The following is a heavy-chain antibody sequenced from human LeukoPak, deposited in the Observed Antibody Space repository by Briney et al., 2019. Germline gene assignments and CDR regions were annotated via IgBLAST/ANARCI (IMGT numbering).Heavy chain of an antibody. V-gene: IGHV3-23*01. CDR3: AKGRDSGTYNFDY. D-gene: IGHD3-10*01. Sequence: GGSLRLSCAASGFTFSSYAMSWVRQAPGKGLEWVSGISTSGGSTYYADSVKGRFTTSRDNSKNTLYVQMNSLRAEDTAVYYCAKGRDSGTYNFDYWGQGTLVTVSS. J-gene: IGHJ4*02. CDR1: GFTFSSYA. CDR2: ISTSGGST.